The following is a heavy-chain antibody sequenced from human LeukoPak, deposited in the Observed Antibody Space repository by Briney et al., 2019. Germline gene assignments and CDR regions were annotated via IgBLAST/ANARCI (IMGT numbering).Heavy chain of an antibody. CDR1: LGSISGVGYY. D-gene: IGHD3-22*01. V-gene: IGHV4-31*11. Sequence: SSESPCLTSAVSLGSISGVGYYCSWVRQHPGKGLEWIGYIYYRGGTHNNPSPKSPATISVNTPKNQFSLKRTSLSAPDTAVYYCARVTTMRRNYTWFDPWGEGALVTLSS. CDR3: ARVTTMRRNYTWFDP. J-gene: IGHJ5*02. CDR2: IYYRGGT.